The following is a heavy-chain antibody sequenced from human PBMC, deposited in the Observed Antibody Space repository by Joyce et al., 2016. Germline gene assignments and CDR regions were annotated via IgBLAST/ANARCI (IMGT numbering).Heavy chain of an antibody. CDR3: CTDIITIIGVDPSGDYYNYGMDV. Sequence: DVQLVESVGGFVTPVGSLRLSCAASGFTFSNAWMTWVRQGPGKGLEWVGRNKSKRDGGTADHAAPVKGRLSISRDDSKDKLYLEMNSLKTEDTAVYYCCTDIITIIGVDPSGDYYNYGMDVWGHGTTVTVSS. CDR1: GFTFSNAW. CDR2: NKSKRDGGTA. V-gene: IGHV3-15*07. J-gene: IGHJ6*02. D-gene: IGHD3-3*01.